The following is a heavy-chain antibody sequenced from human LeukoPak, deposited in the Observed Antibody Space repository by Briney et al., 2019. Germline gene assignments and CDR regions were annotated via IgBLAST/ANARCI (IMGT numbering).Heavy chain of an antibody. Sequence: GGSLRLSCVFSGFTFSNYWMSWVRQASGKGLEWVSAISGCGGSTYYADSVKGRFTISRDNSKNTLYLQMNSLRAEDTAVYYCAIHASNYDYVWGSYRELNYFDYWGQGTLVTVSS. CDR1: GFTFSNYW. V-gene: IGHV3-23*01. CDR3: AIHASNYDYVWGSYRELNYFDY. D-gene: IGHD3-16*02. J-gene: IGHJ4*02. CDR2: ISGCGGST.